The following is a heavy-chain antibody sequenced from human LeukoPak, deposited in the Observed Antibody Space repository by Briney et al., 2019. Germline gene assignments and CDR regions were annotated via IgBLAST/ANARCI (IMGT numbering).Heavy chain of an antibody. Sequence: GGSLRLSCAASGFTFSSYSLSWVRQAPGKGLEWVSSISSSSSYIYYADSVKGRFTISRDNAKNSLYLQMNSLRAEDTAVYYCANSDTAMVLHYFDYWGQGTLVTVSS. D-gene: IGHD5-18*01. CDR1: GFTFSSYS. CDR2: ISSSSSYI. V-gene: IGHV3-21*04. CDR3: ANSDTAMVLHYFDY. J-gene: IGHJ4*02.